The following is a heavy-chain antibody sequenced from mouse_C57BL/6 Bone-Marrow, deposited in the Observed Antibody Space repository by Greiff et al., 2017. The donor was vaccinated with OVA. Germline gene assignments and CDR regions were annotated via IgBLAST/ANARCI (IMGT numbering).Heavy chain of an antibody. CDR2: ISYDGSN. D-gene: IGHD2-12*01. CDR3: AREGYSLDY. V-gene: IGHV3-6*01. CDR1: GYSITSGYY. J-gene: IGHJ2*01. Sequence: EVQVVESGPGLVKPSQSLSLTCSVTGYSITSGYYWNWIRQFPGNKLEWMGYISYDGSNNYNPSLKNRISITRDTSKNQFFLKLNSVTTEDTATYYCAREGYSLDYWGQGTTLTVSS.